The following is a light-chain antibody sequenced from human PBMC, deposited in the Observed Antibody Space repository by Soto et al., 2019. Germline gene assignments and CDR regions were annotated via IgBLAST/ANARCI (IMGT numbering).Light chain of an antibody. V-gene: IGKV3-15*01. Sequence: EIVMTQSPATLSVSPGARATLSCRASQSVSSNVAWYQQKPGQAPRRLIYGASTRATGLPARFSGSGFGTEFTLTISSLQSEDFAVYYCQQYNNWPRTFGQGTRVESK. CDR3: QQYNNWPRT. CDR2: GAS. CDR1: QSVSSN. J-gene: IGKJ1*01.